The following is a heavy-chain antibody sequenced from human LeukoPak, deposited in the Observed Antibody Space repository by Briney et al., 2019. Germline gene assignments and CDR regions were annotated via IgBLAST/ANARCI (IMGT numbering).Heavy chain of an antibody. D-gene: IGHD3-22*01. CDR2: ITRSGTTI. CDR1: GFTFSTHE. CDR3: ARGGNIGYDYNAFDI. Sequence: GGSLRLSCAASGFTFSTHEMNWVRQAPGKGLEWVSYITRSGTTIYYADSVKGRFTISRDNAKNSLYPQMNSLRDEDTAVYYCARGGNIGYDYNAFDIWGQGARVTVSS. J-gene: IGHJ3*02. V-gene: IGHV3-48*03.